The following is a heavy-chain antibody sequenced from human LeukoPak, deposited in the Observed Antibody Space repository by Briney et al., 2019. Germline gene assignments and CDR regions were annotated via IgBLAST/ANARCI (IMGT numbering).Heavy chain of an antibody. CDR2: IKEDGSEK. D-gene: IGHD1-26*01. CDR3: ARDKVVGAMTGSNFDY. CDR1: GFTFSSYW. J-gene: IGHJ4*02. V-gene: IGHV3-7*01. Sequence: GGSLRLSCAASGFTFSSYWMSWVSQTPDKGLEWVAHIKEDGSEKYFVDSVTGRFTISRDNAKNSLYLQMSSLRAEDTAVYYCARDKVVGAMTGSNFDYWGQGILVTVSS.